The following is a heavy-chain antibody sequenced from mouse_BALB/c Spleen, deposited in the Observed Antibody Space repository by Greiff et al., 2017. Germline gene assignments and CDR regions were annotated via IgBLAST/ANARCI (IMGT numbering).Heavy chain of an antibody. CDR1: GFSLTSYG. CDR3: ARVSYDYVLFDY. D-gene: IGHD2-4*01. J-gene: IGHJ2*01. V-gene: IGHV2-2*01. CDR2: IWSGGST. Sequence: VKLLESGPGLVQPSQSVYITCTVSGFSLTSYGVHWVRQAPGKGLEWMGVIWSGGSTDYNAAFITSLSISKDNSKSQVFLKMNSPQTDDTAMYYCARVSYDYVLFDYWGQGTTLTVSS.